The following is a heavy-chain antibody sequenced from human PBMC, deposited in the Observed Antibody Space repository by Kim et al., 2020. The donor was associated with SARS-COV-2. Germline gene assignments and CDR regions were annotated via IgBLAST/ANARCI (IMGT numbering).Heavy chain of an antibody. CDR1: GGSISSGDYY. V-gene: IGHV4-30-4*01. Sequence: SETLSLTCTVSGGSISSGDYYWSWIRQPPGKGLEWIGYIHYSGSTYYNPSLKSRVTISVDTSKNKFSLKLSSVTAADTAVYYFARDPYDSNGYYFGTDYWGQGTLVTVSS. CDR2: IHYSGST. D-gene: IGHD3-22*01. J-gene: IGHJ4*02. CDR3: ARDPYDSNGYYFGTDY.